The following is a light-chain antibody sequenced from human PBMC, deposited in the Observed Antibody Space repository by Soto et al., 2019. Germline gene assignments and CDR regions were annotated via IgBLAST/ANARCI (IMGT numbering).Light chain of an antibody. V-gene: IGLV2-11*01. CDR3: CSYSGSYTHV. CDR1: SSDVGGYNY. Sequence: QSALTQPRSVSGSPGQSVTISCTGTSSDVGGYNYVSWYQQHPGKAPKLMIYDVSKRPSGVPDRFSGSKSGNTASRTISGLQAEDEAYYYCCSYSGSYTHVFGTGTKVTVL. J-gene: IGLJ1*01. CDR2: DVS.